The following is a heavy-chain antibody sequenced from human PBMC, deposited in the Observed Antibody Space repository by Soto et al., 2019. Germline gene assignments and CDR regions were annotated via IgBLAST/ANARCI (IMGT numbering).Heavy chain of an antibody. CDR2: ISYDGSNK. D-gene: IGHD6-19*01. V-gene: IGHV3-30*18. J-gene: IGHJ5*02. CDR1: GFTFSSYG. Sequence: GGSLRLSCAASGFTFSSYGMHWVRQAPGKGLEWVAVISYDGSNKYYADSVKGRFTISRDNSKNTLYLQMNSLRAEDTAVYYCAKDSLQWLVLNWFDPWGQGTLVTVSS. CDR3: AKDSLQWLVLNWFDP.